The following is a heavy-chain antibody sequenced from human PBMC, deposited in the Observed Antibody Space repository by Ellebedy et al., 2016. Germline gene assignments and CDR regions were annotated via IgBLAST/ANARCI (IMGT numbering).Heavy chain of an antibody. CDR1: GLPFSTFF. D-gene: IGHD2-2*01. V-gene: IGHV3-23*01. Sequence: GESLKISXAVSGLPFSTFFMSWVRQAPGKGLEWVATISANGNKRDLADSVQGRFTISRDNFRNTLHLQMSNLRGEDTAVYYCRQGHYADYWGQGTLVTVSS. CDR3: RQGHYADY. CDR2: ISANGNKR. J-gene: IGHJ4*02.